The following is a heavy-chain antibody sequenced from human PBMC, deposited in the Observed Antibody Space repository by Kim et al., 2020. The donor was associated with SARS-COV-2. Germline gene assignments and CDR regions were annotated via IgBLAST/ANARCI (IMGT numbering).Heavy chain of an antibody. V-gene: IGHV3-30*04. J-gene: IGHJ4*02. CDR3: LAEICSRRFDH. Sequence: GGSLRLSCAASGFTFNGHALHWVRQAPGKGLEWVALIAYDGSDISYSDSVKGRFIISRDNTKSTLYLQMNSLRPEDTAVYYCLAEICSRRFDHWGQ. CDR2: IAYDGSDI. CDR1: GFTFNGHA. D-gene: IGHD3-10*02.